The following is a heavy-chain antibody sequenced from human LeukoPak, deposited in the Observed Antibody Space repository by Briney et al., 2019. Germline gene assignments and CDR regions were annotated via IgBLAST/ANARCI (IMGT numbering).Heavy chain of an antibody. Sequence: SETLSLTCSVSGGSISLSYYYWGWIRQPPGKALEWIGSVYYSGSTYYNPSLKSRVTISVDTSKSQFSLKVSSVTAADTAVYYCARVNYYDSSGLDYWGQGTLVTVS. V-gene: IGHV4-39*07. CDR2: VYYSGST. CDR1: GGSISLSYYY. D-gene: IGHD3-22*01. CDR3: ARVNYYDSSGLDY. J-gene: IGHJ4*02.